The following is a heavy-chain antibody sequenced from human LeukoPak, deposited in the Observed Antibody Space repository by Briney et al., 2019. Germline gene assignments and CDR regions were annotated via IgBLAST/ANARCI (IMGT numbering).Heavy chain of an antibody. Sequence: PGGSLRLSCAASGFTFSSYGMHWVRQAPGKGLEWVSAISGSGGSTYYADSVKGRFTISRDNSKNTLYLQMNSLRAEDTAVYYCAKDLRHVVGRGYFDYWGQGTLVTVSS. CDR2: ISGSGGST. V-gene: IGHV3-23*01. CDR3: AKDLRHVVGRGYFDY. CDR1: GFTFSSYG. J-gene: IGHJ4*02. D-gene: IGHD2-15*01.